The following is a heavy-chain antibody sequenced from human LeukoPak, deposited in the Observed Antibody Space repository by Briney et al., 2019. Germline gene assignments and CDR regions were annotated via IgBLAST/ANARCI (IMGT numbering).Heavy chain of an antibody. D-gene: IGHD3-9*01. Sequence: ASVKVSCKASGYTFTSYDINWVRQAPGQGLEWMGWISAYNGNTNYAQKLQGRVTMTTDTSTSTAYMELRSLRSDDTAVYYCARGTYYDILTGSHYFDYWGQGTLVTVSS. CDR3: ARGTYYDILTGSHYFDY. J-gene: IGHJ4*02. CDR2: ISAYNGNT. CDR1: GYTFTSYD. V-gene: IGHV1-18*01.